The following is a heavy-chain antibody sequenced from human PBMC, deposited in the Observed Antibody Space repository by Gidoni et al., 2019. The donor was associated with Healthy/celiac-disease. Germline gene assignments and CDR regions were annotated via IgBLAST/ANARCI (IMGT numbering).Heavy chain of an antibody. J-gene: IGHJ6*03. D-gene: IGHD3-22*01. V-gene: IGHV1-69*01. CDR3: ATGYYDSSGYPYYYYYMDV. CDR1: GGTFSSCA. CDR2: IIPIFGTA. Sequence: QVQLLQSGAEVKKPGSSVKVSCKASGGTFSSCAISWVRQAPGQGLEWMGGIIPIFGTANYAQKFQGRVTITADESTSTAYMELSSLRSEDTAVYYCATGYYDSSGYPYYYYYMDVWGKGTTVTVSS.